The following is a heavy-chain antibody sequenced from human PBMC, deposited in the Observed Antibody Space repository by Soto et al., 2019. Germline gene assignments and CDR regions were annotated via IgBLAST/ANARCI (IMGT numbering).Heavy chain of an antibody. CDR3: ARDQGAEYYDSSGYFV. CDR1: GYTFTSYD. J-gene: IGHJ3*01. Sequence: ASVKVSCKASGYTFTSYDISWVRQAPGQGLEWMGWISAYNGNTNYAQKLQGRVTMTTDTSTSTAYMELRSLRSDDTAVYYCARDQGAEYYDSSGYFVWGQGTMVTVS. V-gene: IGHV1-18*01. CDR2: ISAYNGNT. D-gene: IGHD3-22*01.